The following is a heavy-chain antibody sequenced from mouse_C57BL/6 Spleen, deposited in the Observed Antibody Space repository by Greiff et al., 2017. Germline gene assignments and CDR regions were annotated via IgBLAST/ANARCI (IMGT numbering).Heavy chain of an antibody. Sequence: VQLQQSDAELVKPGASVKISCKVSGYTFTDHTIHWMKQRPEQGLEWIGYIYPRDGSTKYNEKFKGKATLTADKSSSTAYMQLNSLTSDDASVYFCARGGYYGYDDWYFDVWGTGTTVTVSS. CDR1: GYTFTDHT. V-gene: IGHV1-78*01. CDR2: IYPRDGST. J-gene: IGHJ1*03. CDR3: ARGGYYGYDDWYFDV. D-gene: IGHD2-2*01.